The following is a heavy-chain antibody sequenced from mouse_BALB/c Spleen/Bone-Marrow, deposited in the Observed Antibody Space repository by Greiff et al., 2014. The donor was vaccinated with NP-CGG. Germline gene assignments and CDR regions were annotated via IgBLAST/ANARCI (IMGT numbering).Heavy chain of an antibody. J-gene: IGHJ4*01. Sequence: EVQRVESGGGLVQPGGSRKLSCAASGFTFSSFGMHWVRQAPEKGLEWVAYISSGSSTIYYADTMKGRFTTSRDNPKNTLFLQMTSLRSEDTAMYYCTRSGTLGAMDYWGQGTSVTVSS. V-gene: IGHV5-17*02. D-gene: IGHD3-3*01. CDR1: GFTFSSFG. CDR2: ISSGSSTI. CDR3: TRSGTLGAMDY.